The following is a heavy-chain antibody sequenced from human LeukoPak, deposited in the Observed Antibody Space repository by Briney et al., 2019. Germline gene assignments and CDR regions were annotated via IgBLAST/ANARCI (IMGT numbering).Heavy chain of an antibody. V-gene: IGHV1-46*01. CDR3: AREKQLVQVIGAFDI. CDR2: INPSGGST. Sequence: ASVKVSCKASGYTFTSYYMHWVRQAPGQGLEWMGIINPSGGSTSYAQKFQGRVTMTRDTSTGTVYMELSSLRSEDTAVYYCAREKQLVQVIGAFDIWGQGTMVTVSS. D-gene: IGHD6-13*01. J-gene: IGHJ3*02. CDR1: GYTFTSYY.